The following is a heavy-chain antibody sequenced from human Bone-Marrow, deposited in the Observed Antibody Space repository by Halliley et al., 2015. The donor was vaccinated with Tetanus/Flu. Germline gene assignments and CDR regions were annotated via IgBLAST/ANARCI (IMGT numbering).Heavy chain of an antibody. D-gene: IGHD4-17*01. CDR3: ARGLRQPDF. V-gene: IGHV3-23*01. Sequence: GLEGVSGIRVTPPQTFYAASVKDRFPISRDNSKNTLDLQLTSLRAEDTAVYYWARGLRQPDFWGQGTLVTVSS. J-gene: IGHJ4*02. CDR2: IRVTPPQT.